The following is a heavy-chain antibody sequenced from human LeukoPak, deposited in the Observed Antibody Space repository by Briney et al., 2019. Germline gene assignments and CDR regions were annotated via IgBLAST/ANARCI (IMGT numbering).Heavy chain of an antibody. Sequence: GGSLRLSCAASGFTFSSYSMNWVRQAPGKGLEWVSSISSSSSYIYYADSVKGRFTISRDNAKNSLYLQMNSLRAEDTAVYYCARDPTYYHDSSGLGIDYWGQGTLVTVSS. D-gene: IGHD3-22*01. V-gene: IGHV3-21*01. CDR1: GFTFSSYS. CDR2: ISSSSSYI. J-gene: IGHJ4*02. CDR3: ARDPTYYHDSSGLGIDY.